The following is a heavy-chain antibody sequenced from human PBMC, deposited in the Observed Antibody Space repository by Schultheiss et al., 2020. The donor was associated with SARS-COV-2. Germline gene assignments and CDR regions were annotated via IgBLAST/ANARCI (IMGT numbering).Heavy chain of an antibody. V-gene: IGHV4-59*12. CDR2: IYYSGST. CDR3: ARGEVGTAHWFDP. J-gene: IGHJ5*02. D-gene: IGHD1-14*01. Sequence: SETLSLTCTVSGGSISSYYWSWIRQPPGKGLEWIGSIYYSGSTNYNPSLKSRVTISVDTSKNQFSLKLSSVTAADTAVYYCARGEVGTAHWFDPWGQGTLVTVSS. CDR1: GGSISSYY.